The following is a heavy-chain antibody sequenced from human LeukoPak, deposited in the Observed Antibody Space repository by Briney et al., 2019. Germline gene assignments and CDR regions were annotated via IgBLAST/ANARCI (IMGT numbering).Heavy chain of an antibody. Sequence: GGSLRLSCAVSGFTSSSYWMTWVRQAPGKGLEWVANIKQDESEKYYADSVKGRFTISRDNAKNSLYLQMNSLRVEDTAFYYCARDLAYSRLDYWGQGMLVTVSS. CDR1: GFTSSSYW. J-gene: IGHJ4*02. CDR3: ARDLAYSRLDY. D-gene: IGHD5-18*01. CDR2: IKQDESEK. V-gene: IGHV3-7*01.